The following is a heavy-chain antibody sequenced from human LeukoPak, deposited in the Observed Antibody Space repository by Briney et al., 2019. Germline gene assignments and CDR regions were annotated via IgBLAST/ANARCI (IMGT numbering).Heavy chain of an antibody. V-gene: IGHV3-21*01. D-gene: IGHD6-19*01. Sequence: GGSLRLSCAASGFTFSSYSMNWVRQAPGQGLEWVSSISGTSTYIYYADSVGGRFTIYRDNAKNSLYLQMNSLRAEDTAVYYCARDREAGQGLDDYWGQGTLVTVSS. CDR1: GFTFSSYS. CDR3: ARDREAGQGLDDY. CDR2: ISGTSTYI. J-gene: IGHJ4*02.